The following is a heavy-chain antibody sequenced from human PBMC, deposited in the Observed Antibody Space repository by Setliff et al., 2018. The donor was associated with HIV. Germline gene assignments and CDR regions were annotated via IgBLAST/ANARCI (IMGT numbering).Heavy chain of an antibody. V-gene: IGHV1-24*01. D-gene: IGHD3-22*01. Sequence: GASVKVSCKTAGYTFTAYFLQWVRQAPEKGPEWMGGFDPEDNKIVYAQKFQGRVTTTEDTSTDTAYMELSSLRPEDTAVYYCARCYYDSSGPTDAFDIWGQGTMVTVSS. CDR3: ARCYYDSSGPTDAFDI. CDR2: FDPEDNKI. CDR1: GYTFTAYF. J-gene: IGHJ3*02.